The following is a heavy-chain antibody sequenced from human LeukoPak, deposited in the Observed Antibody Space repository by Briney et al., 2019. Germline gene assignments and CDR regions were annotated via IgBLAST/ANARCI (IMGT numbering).Heavy chain of an antibody. D-gene: IGHD3-3*01. J-gene: IGHJ4*02. Sequence: GGSLRLSCAAPGFTLSSYAMTWVRQAPGKGLEWVSTISGNGDDTYYADSVKGRFTISRDNSKNTLYLQMNSLRVEDTAVYYCANMIWSGYYVDSWGQGTLVTVSS. CDR2: ISGNGDDT. CDR3: ANMIWSGYYVDS. V-gene: IGHV3-23*01. CDR1: GFTLSSYA.